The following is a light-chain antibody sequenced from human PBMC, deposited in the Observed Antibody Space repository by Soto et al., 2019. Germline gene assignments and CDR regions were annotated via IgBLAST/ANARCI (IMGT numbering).Light chain of an antibody. J-gene: IGKJ4*01. CDR1: QSVSNY. CDR3: QQYYSYPLLT. V-gene: IGKV1-39*01. Sequence: DIQMTQSPSSLSASVGDRVTITCRASQSVSNYLHWYQQKPGKAPKLLIYAASTLQSGVPSRFSGSGSGTDFTLTISCLQSEDFATYYCQQYYSYPLLTFGGGTKVDIK. CDR2: AAS.